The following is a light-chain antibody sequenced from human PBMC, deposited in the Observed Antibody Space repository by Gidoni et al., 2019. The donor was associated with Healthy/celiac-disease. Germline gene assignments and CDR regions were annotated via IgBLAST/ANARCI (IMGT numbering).Light chain of an antibody. CDR2: GNS. Sequence: QSVLTQPPSVSAAPVPRVTISCTGSSSNIGAGYDVHWYQQLPGTAPKLLIYGNSNRPSGVPDRFSGSKSGTSASLAITGLQDEDEADYYCQSYDSSLSGSVFGGGTKLTVL. CDR1: SSNIGAGYD. J-gene: IGLJ2*01. V-gene: IGLV1-40*01. CDR3: QSYDSSLSGSV.